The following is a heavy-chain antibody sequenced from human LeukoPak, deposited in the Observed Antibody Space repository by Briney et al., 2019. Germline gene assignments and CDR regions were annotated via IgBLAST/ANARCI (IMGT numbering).Heavy chain of an antibody. D-gene: IGHD3-10*02. V-gene: IGHV3-7*01. CDR2: IKQDGSQK. Sequence: GGSLRLSCAASGFTFSDYWMTWVRQAPGKGLEWVANIKQDGSQKHYVDSVQGRFTISRDNAKNSLYLQMNSLRAEDTAVYYCARDFFVRGVITLWGQGTLVTVSS. CDR1: GFTFSDYW. J-gene: IGHJ4*02. CDR3: ARDFFVRGVITL.